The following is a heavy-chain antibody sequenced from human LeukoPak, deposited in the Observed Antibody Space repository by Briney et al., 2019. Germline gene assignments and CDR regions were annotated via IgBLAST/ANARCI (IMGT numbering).Heavy chain of an antibody. V-gene: IGHV1-69*13. Sequence: SVKVSCKASGYTFTDYYMNWVRQAPGQGLEWMGGIIPIFGTANYAQKFQGRVTITADESTSTAYMELSSLRSEDTAVYYCARGLTYYYDSSGSPAEYFQHWGQGTLVTVSS. CDR3: ARGLTYYYDSSGSPAEYFQH. J-gene: IGHJ1*01. CDR1: GYTFTDYY. CDR2: IIPIFGTA. D-gene: IGHD3-22*01.